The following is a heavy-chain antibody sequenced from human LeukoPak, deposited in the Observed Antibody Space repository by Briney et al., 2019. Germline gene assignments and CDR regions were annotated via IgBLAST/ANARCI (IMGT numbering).Heavy chain of an antibody. CDR2: INPDDGDT. V-gene: IGHV1-18*01. CDR3: ARGAWGQLSPEY. CDR1: GYTFISYG. D-gene: IGHD3-16*02. Sequence: ASVKVSCKASGYTFISYGISWVRQAPGQGLEWMGWINPDDGDTNYAPQLQGRATMTTDTSTSTAYLDLRGLRSDDTAAYYCARGAWGQLSPEYWGQGSLVTVSS. J-gene: IGHJ4*02.